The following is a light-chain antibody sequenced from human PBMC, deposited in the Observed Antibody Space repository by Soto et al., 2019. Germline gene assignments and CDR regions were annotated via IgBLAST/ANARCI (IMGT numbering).Light chain of an antibody. CDR3: QQYDNWPQLT. Sequence: EIVVTQSPATLSVSPGESATLSCRASQSVGTNLAWYQQKPGQAPGLLISGASTRATGIPARFSGSGSGTDFTLTISSLQSEDFAIYYCQQYDNWPQLTFGGGTKLEIK. J-gene: IGKJ4*01. V-gene: IGKV3-15*01. CDR2: GAS. CDR1: QSVGTN.